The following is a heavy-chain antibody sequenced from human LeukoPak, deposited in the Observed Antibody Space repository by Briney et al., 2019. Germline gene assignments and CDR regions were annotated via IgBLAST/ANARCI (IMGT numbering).Heavy chain of an antibody. V-gene: IGHV4-59*01. Sequence: SETLSLTCTVSGGSISSYYWSWIRQPPGKGLEWIGYIYYSGSTNYNPSLKSRVTISVDTSKNQFSLKLSSVTPADTAVYYCARYGSGSYRQSDCWGQGTLVTVSS. CDR2: IYYSGST. D-gene: IGHD3-10*01. CDR3: ARYGSGSYRQSDC. J-gene: IGHJ4*02. CDR1: GGSISSYY.